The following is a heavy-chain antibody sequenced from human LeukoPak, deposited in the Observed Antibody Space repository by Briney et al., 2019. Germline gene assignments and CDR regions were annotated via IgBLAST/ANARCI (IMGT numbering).Heavy chain of an antibody. Sequence: PGGSLRLSCAASGFTVRPDAINSGRQAPGKGLEWASVINDYGGSTFYADSVKGRSTISRDNSRDTVFLQMCCLRVKDTAVYSCARSLEWNLVVLYYWAQGTLVTVSS. V-gene: IGHV3-23*01. CDR3: ARSLEWNLVVLYY. CDR2: INDYGGST. D-gene: IGHD3-3*01. J-gene: IGHJ4*02. CDR1: GFTVRPDA.